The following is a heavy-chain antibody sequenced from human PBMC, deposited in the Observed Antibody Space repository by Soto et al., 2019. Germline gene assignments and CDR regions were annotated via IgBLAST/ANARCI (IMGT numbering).Heavy chain of an antibody. CDR2: ISGSGGST. V-gene: IGHV3-23*01. CDR1: GFTFSSYA. CDR3: AKVYYDFWSGYYNHPYYYYYYGMDV. D-gene: IGHD3-3*01. J-gene: IGHJ6*02. Sequence: PGGSLRLSCAASGFTFSSYAMSWVRQAPGKGLEWVSAISGSGGSTYYADSVKGRFTISRDNSKNTLYLQMNSLRAEDTAVYYCAKVYYDFWSGYYNHPYYYYYYGMDVWGQGTTVTVSS.